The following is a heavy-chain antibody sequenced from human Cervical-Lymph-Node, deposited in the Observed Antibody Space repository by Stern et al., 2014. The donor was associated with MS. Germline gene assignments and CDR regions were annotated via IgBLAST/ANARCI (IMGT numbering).Heavy chain of an antibody. D-gene: IGHD1-26*01. Sequence: VQLVESGGGLVQPGGSLRLSCAASGFTFSSYWMSWVRQAPGKGLEWVANIKQDGSEKYYVDSVKGRFTISRDNAKNSLYLQMNSLRAEDTAVYYCARGAGGSYHYFYYFDYWGQGTLVTVSS. CDR3: ARGAGGSYHYFYYFDY. CDR2: IKQDGSEK. V-gene: IGHV3-7*01. CDR1: GFTFSSYW. J-gene: IGHJ4*02.